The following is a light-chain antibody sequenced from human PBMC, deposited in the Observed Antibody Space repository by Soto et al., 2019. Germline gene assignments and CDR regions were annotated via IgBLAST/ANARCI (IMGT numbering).Light chain of an antibody. CDR2: AAS. CDR3: QQSYSTPPWT. Sequence: DIQMTQSPSTLPASVGDRVTITCRASQGIRNDLGWYQQKPGKAPKLLIYAASSLQSGVPSRFSGSGSGTDFTLTISSLQPEDFATYYCQQSYSTPPWTFGQGTKVDIK. J-gene: IGKJ1*01. CDR1: QGIRND. V-gene: IGKV1-39*01.